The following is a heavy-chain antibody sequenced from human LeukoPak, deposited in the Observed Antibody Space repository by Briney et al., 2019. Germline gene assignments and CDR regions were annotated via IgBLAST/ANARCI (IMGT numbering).Heavy chain of an antibody. CDR2: ISYDGSNK. CDR1: GFTFSHYG. D-gene: IGHD6-19*01. J-gene: IGHJ4*02. Sequence: GGSLRLSCAASGFTFSHYGMHWVRQAPGKGLEWVALISYDGSNKYYADSVKGRFTISRDTSKNTLYLQMNSLRDEDTAVYYCARDASVLYSSGWYTDYWGQGTLVTVSS. CDR3: ARDASVLYSSGWYTDY. V-gene: IGHV3-30*03.